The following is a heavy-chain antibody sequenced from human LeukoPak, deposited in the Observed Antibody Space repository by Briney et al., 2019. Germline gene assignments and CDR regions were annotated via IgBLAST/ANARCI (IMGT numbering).Heavy chain of an antibody. J-gene: IGHJ4*02. D-gene: IGHD2-15*01. CDR2: ISSSGSTI. V-gene: IGHV3-11*01. CDR1: GFTFSDYY. Sequence: GGSLRLSCAASGFTFSDYYMSWIRQAPGKGLEWVSYISSSGSTIYYADSVKGRFTISRDNAKNSLYLQMNSLRAEDTAVYYCARDSCSGGSCYSEFGYWGQGTLVTVSS. CDR3: ARDSCSGGSCYSEFGY.